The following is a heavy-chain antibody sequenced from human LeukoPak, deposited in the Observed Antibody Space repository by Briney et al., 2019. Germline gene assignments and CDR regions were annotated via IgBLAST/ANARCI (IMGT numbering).Heavy chain of an antibody. J-gene: IGHJ5*02. CDR3: AREGCSGGSCYSRNWFDP. Sequence: GGSLRLSCAASGFTFSSYNMNWVRQAPGKGLEWVSSISSSSSYIYYADSVKGRFTISRDNAKNSLYLQMNSLRAEDTAVYYCAREGCSGGSCYSRNWFDPWGQGTLVTVSS. CDR1: GFTFSSYN. D-gene: IGHD2-15*01. V-gene: IGHV3-21*01. CDR2: ISSSSSYI.